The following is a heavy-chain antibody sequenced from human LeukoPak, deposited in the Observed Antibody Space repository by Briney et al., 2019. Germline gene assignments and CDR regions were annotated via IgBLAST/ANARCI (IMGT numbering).Heavy chain of an antibody. D-gene: IGHD6-13*01. CDR2: ISSSGSTI. CDR3: ARVQQLFFVGYMDV. J-gene: IGHJ6*03. V-gene: IGHV3-48*03. Sequence: PGGSLRLSCAASGFTFSSYEMNWVRQAPGKGLEWVSYISSSGSTIYYADSVKGRFTISRDNAKNSLYLQMNSLRAEDTAVYYCARVQQLFFVGYMDVWGKGTTVTISS. CDR1: GFTFSSYE.